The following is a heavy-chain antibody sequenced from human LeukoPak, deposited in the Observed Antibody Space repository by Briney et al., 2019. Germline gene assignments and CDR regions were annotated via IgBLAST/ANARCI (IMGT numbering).Heavy chain of an antibody. CDR3: ARRYYGSGCLWVWIDI. V-gene: IGHV3-30*03. J-gene: IGHJ3*02. CDR1: GFTFSSYG. D-gene: IGHD3-10*01. CDR2: ISYDGVSK. Sequence: PGGSLRLSCAASGFTFSSYGMHWVRQAPGKGLEWVAVISYDGVSKYYADSVKGRFTISRDNSKNTLYLQMNSLRAEDTAIYYCARRYYGSGCLWVWIDIWGQGTMVTVSS.